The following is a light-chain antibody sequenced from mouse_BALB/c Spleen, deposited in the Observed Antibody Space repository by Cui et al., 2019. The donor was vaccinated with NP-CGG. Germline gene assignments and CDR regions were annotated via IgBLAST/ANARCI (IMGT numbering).Light chain of an antibody. CDR1: TGAVTTSNY. CDR2: GTN. CDR3: ALWYSNHWV. J-gene: IGLJ1*01. V-gene: IGLV1*01. Sequence: QPVVTQQSALTPSPGETVTPTCRSSTGAVTTSNYANWVQEKPDHLFTGLIGGTNNRAPGVPARFSGSLIGDKAALTITGAQTEDEAIYFCALWYSNHWVFGGGTKLTVL.